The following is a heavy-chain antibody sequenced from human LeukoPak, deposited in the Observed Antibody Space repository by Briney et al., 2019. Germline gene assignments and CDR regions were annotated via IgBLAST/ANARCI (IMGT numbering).Heavy chain of an antibody. CDR1: GGTFSSYA. J-gene: IGHJ4*02. D-gene: IGHD6-13*01. CDR3: ARDRGIAAAGDDY. CDR2: FIPILGIA. Sequence: GASVKVSCKASGGTFSSYAISWVRQAPGQGLEWMGRFIPILGIANYAQKFQGRVTITADKSTSTAYMELSSLRSEDTAVYYCARDRGIAAAGDDYWGQGTLVTVSS. V-gene: IGHV1-69*04.